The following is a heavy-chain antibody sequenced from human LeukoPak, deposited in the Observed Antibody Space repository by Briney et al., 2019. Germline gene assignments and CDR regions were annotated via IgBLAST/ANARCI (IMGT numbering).Heavy chain of an antibody. Sequence: SETLSLTCTVSGGSISSYYWGWIRQPPGKGLEWIGSIYHSGSTYYNPSLKSRVTISVDTSKNQFSLKLSSVTAADTAVYYCASGGARSTPLPYWGQGTLVTVSS. CDR2: IYHSGST. CDR1: GGSISSYY. V-gene: IGHV4-38-2*02. CDR3: ASGGARSTPLPY. J-gene: IGHJ4*02. D-gene: IGHD3-16*01.